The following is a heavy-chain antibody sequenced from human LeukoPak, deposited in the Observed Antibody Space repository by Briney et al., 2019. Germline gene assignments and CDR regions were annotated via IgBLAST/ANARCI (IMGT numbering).Heavy chain of an antibody. CDR3: ARDPRGPAGYDSPARDTFDY. CDR1: GFTFTHYA. D-gene: IGHD3-22*01. J-gene: IGHJ4*02. Sequence: GRSLRLSCAASGFTFTHYAMHWVRQTPGKGLEWVAVIFYDGTIQYYSDSVRGRLIVSRDNPKNTLCLQMNSLRAEDTAVYYCARDPRGPAGYDSPARDTFDYWGQGTLVTVSS. CDR2: IFYDGTIQ. V-gene: IGHV3-30*03.